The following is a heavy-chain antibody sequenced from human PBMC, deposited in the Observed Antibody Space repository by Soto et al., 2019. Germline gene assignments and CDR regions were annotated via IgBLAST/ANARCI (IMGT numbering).Heavy chain of an antibody. Sequence: SETLSLTCTVSGGSISSYYWSWIRQPPGKGLEWIGYIYYSGSTNYNPSLKSRVTISVDTSKNQFSLKLSSVTAADTAVYYCARETLDGYHYFDYWGQGTRVTVAS. V-gene: IGHV4-59*01. CDR1: GGSISSYY. CDR3: ARETLDGYHYFDY. CDR2: IYYSGST. J-gene: IGHJ4*02. D-gene: IGHD5-12*01.